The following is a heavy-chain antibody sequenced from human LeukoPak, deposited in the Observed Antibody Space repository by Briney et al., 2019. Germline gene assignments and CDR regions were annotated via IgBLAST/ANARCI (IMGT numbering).Heavy chain of an antibody. V-gene: IGHV4-59*08. Sequence: SETLSLTCTVSGGSISSYYWSWLRQPPGKGLEWIGHIYFSGRTTYNPSLGSRLTISADTSTSQLSLKLSSVTAADTAVYYCARHKPTGSYPLELWGQGTLVTVSS. J-gene: IGHJ4*02. CDR3: ARHKPTGSYPLEL. CDR1: GGSISSYY. D-gene: IGHD3-10*01. CDR2: IYFSGRT.